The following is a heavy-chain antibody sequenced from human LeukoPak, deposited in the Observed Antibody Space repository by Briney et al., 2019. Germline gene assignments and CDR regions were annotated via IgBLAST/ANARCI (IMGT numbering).Heavy chain of an antibody. CDR2: IYPRDGST. CDR3: AREADSSGSWGDAFDI. V-gene: IGHV1-46*01. CDR1: GYTFTSNY. J-gene: IGHJ3*02. D-gene: IGHD3-22*01. Sequence: ASVKVSCKASGYTFTSNYIHWVRQAPGQGLEWMGMIYPRDGSTSYAQKFQGRVTVTRDTSTSTVHMELSGLRSEDTAVYYCAREADSSGSWGDAFDIWGQGTMVTVSS.